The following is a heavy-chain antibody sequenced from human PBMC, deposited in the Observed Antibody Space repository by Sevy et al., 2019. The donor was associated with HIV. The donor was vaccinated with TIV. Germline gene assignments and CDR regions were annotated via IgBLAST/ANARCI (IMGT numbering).Heavy chain of an antibody. D-gene: IGHD3-16*01. J-gene: IGHJ6*02. V-gene: IGHV3-30*18. CDR1: GFTFSTYD. CDR3: AKNRPPGGSYFSRHGMDV. Sequence: GESLRLSCTASGFTFSTYDIHWVRQAPGKGLEWVAIIAHDGNYRYYSDSVRGRFSMSRDNSKNTAYLQMSGLSVEDTAVYYCAKNRPPGGSYFSRHGMDVWGRGTTVTVSS. CDR2: IAHDGNYR.